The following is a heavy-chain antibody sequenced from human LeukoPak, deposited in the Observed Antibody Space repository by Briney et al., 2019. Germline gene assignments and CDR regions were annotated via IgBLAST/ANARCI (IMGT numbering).Heavy chain of an antibody. Sequence: ASVKVSCKASGGTFSSYAISWVRQAPGQGLEWMGGIIPIFGTANYAQKFQGRVTMTRDTSTRTVYMELSSLRSEDTAVYYCAKDGGSYSADYWGQGTLVTVSS. J-gene: IGHJ4*02. CDR2: IIPIFGTA. V-gene: IGHV1-69*05. D-gene: IGHD3-10*01. CDR1: GGTFSSYA. CDR3: AKDGGSYSADY.